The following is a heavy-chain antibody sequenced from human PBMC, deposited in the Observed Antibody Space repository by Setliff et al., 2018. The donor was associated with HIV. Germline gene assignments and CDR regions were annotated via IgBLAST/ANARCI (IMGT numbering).Heavy chain of an antibody. CDR1: GGSISSYY. V-gene: IGHV4-59*06. Sequence: SETLSLTCTVSGGSISSYYWSWVRQYPGKGLELIGYISHSGNTYYTPSLESRITLSVDTSKNQFSLKVNSVTAADTAVYYCARLEDQLGPGWFAPWGQGTLVTVSS. J-gene: IGHJ5*02. D-gene: IGHD1-1*01. CDR3: ARLEDQLGPGWFAP. CDR2: ISHSGNT.